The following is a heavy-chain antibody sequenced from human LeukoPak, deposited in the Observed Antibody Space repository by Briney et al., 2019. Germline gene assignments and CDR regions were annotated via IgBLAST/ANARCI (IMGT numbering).Heavy chain of an antibody. D-gene: IGHD3-10*02. J-gene: IGHJ4*02. CDR1: GYTFTSYG. CDR2: ISAYNGNT. Sequence: GASVKVSCKASGYTFTSYGISWVRQAPGQGLEWMGWISAYNGNTNYAQKLQGRVTMTTDTSTSTAYMELRSLRSDDTAVYYCARGTVRGVIIWPFDYWGQGTLVTVSS. V-gene: IGHV1-18*01. CDR3: ARGTVRGVIIWPFDY.